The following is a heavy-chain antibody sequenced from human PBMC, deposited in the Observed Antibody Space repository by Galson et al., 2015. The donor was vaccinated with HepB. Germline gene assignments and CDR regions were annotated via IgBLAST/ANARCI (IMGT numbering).Heavy chain of an antibody. D-gene: IGHD3-10*01. CDR3: ARSYGSGNYYYYYGMDV. CDR1: GFTFSSYA. J-gene: IGHJ6*02. CDR2: ISSNGGST. Sequence: SLRLSCAASGFTFSSYAMHWVRQAPGKGLDYVSAISSNGGSTYYADSVKGRFTISRDNSKNTLYLQMGSLRAEDMAVYYCARSYGSGNYYYYYGMDVWGQGTTVTVSS. V-gene: IGHV3-64*02.